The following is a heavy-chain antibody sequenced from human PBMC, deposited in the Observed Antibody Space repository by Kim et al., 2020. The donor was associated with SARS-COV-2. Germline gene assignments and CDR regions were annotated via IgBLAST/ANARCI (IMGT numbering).Heavy chain of an antibody. CDR2: ISSGATYI. CDR3: ASPGHCSTGNCYAPADYGFAV. V-gene: IGHV3-21*01. Sequence: GGSLRLSCVDSGFSFSTYTMNWVRQAPGQGLEWVASISSGATYIHYADSVQGRFTISRDDAKHSLYLRMINLRVDDTAVYYCASPGHCSTGNCYAPADYGFAVWGHGTTVTVTS. J-gene: IGHJ6*02. D-gene: IGHD2-8*01. CDR1: GFSFSTYT.